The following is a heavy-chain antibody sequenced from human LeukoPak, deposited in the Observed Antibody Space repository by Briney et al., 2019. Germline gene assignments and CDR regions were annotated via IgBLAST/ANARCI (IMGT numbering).Heavy chain of an antibody. V-gene: IGHV4-39*01. CDR1: GGSISSSGYY. D-gene: IGHD3-3*01. J-gene: IGHJ4*02. Sequence: PSETLSLTCSASGGSISSSGYYWGWIRQPPGKGLEWIGSIYYSGSTYYNPSLKSRVTISVDTSKNQFSLKLSSVTAADTAVYYCARRPRITIFGVVIRYFDYWGQGTLVTVSS. CDR3: ARRPRITIFGVVIRYFDY. CDR2: IYYSGST.